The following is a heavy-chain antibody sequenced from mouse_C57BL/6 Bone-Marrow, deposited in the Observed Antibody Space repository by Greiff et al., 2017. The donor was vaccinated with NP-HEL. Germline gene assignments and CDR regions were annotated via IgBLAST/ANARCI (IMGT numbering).Heavy chain of an antibody. Sequence: VVKPGASVKISCKASGYSFTDYNMNWVKQSNGKSLEWIGVINPNYGTTSYNQKFKGKATLTVDQSSSTAYMQLNSLTSEDSAVYYCARWEKTRGSSPFDYWGQGTTLTVSS. V-gene: IGHV1-39*01. CDR2: INPNYGTT. J-gene: IGHJ2*01. CDR3: ARWEKTRGSSPFDY. CDR1: GYSFTDYN. D-gene: IGHD1-1*01.